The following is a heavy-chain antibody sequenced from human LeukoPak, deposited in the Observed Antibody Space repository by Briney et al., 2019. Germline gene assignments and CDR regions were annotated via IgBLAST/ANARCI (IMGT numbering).Heavy chain of an antibody. CDR2: IKQDGSEK. J-gene: IGHJ5*02. CDR1: GIIITSYW. Sequence: GGSLRLSCAASGIIITSYWMSWVRQTPVKELEWVANIKQDGSEKNYVDSVKGRFTIFRDNARNSLYLQMNSLRAEDTAVYYCASHSYGYNHWGQGTLVIVSS. V-gene: IGHV3-7*01. CDR3: ASHSYGYNH. D-gene: IGHD3-16*01.